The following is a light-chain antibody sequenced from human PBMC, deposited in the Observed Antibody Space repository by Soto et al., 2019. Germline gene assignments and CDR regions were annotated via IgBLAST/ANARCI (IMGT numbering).Light chain of an antibody. CDR2: DAS. CDR3: QQRSDSYT. CDR1: QTLANY. J-gene: IGKJ2*01. V-gene: IGKV3-11*01. Sequence: EVVLTQSPATLSLSPGERATLSCRASQTLANYLAWYQQRPGQAPRLLIYDASNRATGIPARFSGSGPGTDFTLTISSLEPEDSAVYYCQQRSDSYTFGQGTTLEIK.